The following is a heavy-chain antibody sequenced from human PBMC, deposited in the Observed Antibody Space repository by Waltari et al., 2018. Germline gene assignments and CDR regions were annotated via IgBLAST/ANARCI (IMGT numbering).Heavy chain of an antibody. D-gene: IGHD1-26*01. Sequence: EVKLVQSGAEVKKPGESLKISCQGSGYSFPGYWIGWVRQMPGKGLEWMGIIYPGDSDTTYSPSFQGHVIISVDKSVNTAYLQWSSLEASDSGMYYCVRGMDFAGARCFDLWGRGTLVSVSS. CDR2: IYPGDSDT. CDR1: GYSFPGYW. J-gene: IGHJ2*01. V-gene: IGHV5-51*01. CDR3: VRGMDFAGARCFDL.